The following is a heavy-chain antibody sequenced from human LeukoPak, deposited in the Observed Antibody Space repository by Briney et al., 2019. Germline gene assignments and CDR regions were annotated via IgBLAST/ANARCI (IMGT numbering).Heavy chain of an antibody. J-gene: IGHJ4*02. V-gene: IGHV3-74*01. CDR3: ARETYYYDSSGYYYPY. CDR2: INGDGSST. D-gene: IGHD3-22*01. CDR1: GFTFSSYW. Sequence: GGSLRLSCAASGFTFSSYWMHWVRQAPGKGLVWVSRINGDGSSTSYADSVKGRFTISRDNAKNTLYLQMNSLRAEDTAVYYCARETYYYDSSGYYYPYWGQGTLVTVSS.